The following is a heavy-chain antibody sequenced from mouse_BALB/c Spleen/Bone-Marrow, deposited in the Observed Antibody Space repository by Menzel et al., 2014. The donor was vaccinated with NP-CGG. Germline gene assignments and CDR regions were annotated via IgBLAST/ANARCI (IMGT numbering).Heavy chain of an antibody. J-gene: IGHJ2*01. CDR1: GYTFTSYW. CDR3: TRSGRYYFDY. D-gene: IGHD3-1*01. V-gene: IGHV1-5*01. Sequence: EVQLQQSGTVLARPGASVKMSCKASGYTFTSYWMHWVKQRPGQGLEWIGAIYPGNSDTSYNQKFKGKARPTAVTSTSTAYMELSSLTNEDSAVYYCTRSGRYYFDYWGQGTTLTVSS. CDR2: IYPGNSDT.